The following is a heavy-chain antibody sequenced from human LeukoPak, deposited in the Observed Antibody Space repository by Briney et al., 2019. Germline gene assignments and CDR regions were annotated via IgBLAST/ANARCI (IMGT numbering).Heavy chain of an antibody. V-gene: IGHV3-21*01. CDR2: IICSSSYI. D-gene: IGHD6-19*01. J-gene: IGHJ4*02. Sequence: GALGLSLAASWFQFFNYIMHWVPPAPRERLGWVSSIICSSSYIYYADSVKGRFTISRDNAKNSLYLQMNSLRAEDTAVYYCARGRGGCNIDYWGQGTLVTVSS. CDR1: WFQFFNYI. CDR3: ARGRGGCNIDY.